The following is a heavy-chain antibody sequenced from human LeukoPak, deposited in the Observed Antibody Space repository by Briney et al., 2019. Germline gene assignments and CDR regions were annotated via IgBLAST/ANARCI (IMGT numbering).Heavy chain of an antibody. J-gene: IGHJ4*02. Sequence: GESLKISCKGSGYSFTSYWIGWVRQMPGKGLEWMGIIYPGDSDTRYSPSFQGQVTISADKSISTAYLQWSSLKASDTAVYYCARGYCSGGSCYGTYYFDYWGQGTLVTVSS. CDR3: ARGYCSGGSCYGTYYFDY. V-gene: IGHV5-51*01. D-gene: IGHD2-15*01. CDR2: IYPGDSDT. CDR1: GYSFTSYW.